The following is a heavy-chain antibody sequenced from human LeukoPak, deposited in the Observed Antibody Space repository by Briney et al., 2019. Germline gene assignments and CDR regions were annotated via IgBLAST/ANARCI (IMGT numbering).Heavy chain of an antibody. Sequence: ASVTVSCKASGYTFTGYYMHWVRQAPGQGLEWMGWINPNSGGTNYAQKFQGRVTMTRDTSISTAYMELSSLRSEDTAVYYCARAPGYYYDSSGYYYDGGYYFDYWGQGTLVTVSS. J-gene: IGHJ4*02. D-gene: IGHD3-22*01. CDR3: ARAPGYYYDSSGYYYDGGYYFDY. V-gene: IGHV1-2*02. CDR1: GYTFTGYY. CDR2: INPNSGGT.